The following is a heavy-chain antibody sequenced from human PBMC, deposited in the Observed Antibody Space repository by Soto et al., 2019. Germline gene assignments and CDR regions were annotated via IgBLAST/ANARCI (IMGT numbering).Heavy chain of an antibody. V-gene: IGHV4-30-2*01. CDR1: GGSISRGGYS. CDR3: VSGPPEYLQL. Sequence: SETLSLTCAVSGGSISRGGYSWNWIRQPPGKGLEWIGYIYQSGSTYYNPSLKSRVTISVDRSKNQFSLRLTSVTAADTAVDYFVSGPPEYLQLRGPAALVTVSS. CDR2: IYQSGST. J-gene: IGHJ1*01.